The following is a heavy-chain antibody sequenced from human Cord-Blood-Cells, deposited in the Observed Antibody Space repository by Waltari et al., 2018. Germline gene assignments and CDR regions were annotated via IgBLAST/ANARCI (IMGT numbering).Heavy chain of an antibody. CDR2: INPNSGGT. Sequence: QVQLVQSGAEVKKPGASVKVSCKASGYTFTGYHMHWVRQAPGQGLEWMGWINPNSGGTNYAQKFQGRVTMTRDTSISTAYMELSRLRSDDTAVYYCARHPYSGSYYYYYGMDVWGQGTTVTVSS. J-gene: IGHJ6*02. CDR1: GYTFTGYH. CDR3: ARHPYSGSYYYYYGMDV. V-gene: IGHV1-2*02. D-gene: IGHD1-26*01.